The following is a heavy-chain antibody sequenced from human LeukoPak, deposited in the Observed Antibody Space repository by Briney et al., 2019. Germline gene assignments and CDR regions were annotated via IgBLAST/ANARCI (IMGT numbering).Heavy chain of an antibody. Sequence: GGSLRLSCAASGFTSSNTAMSWVRQAPGKGLEWLSIISGSGLNAYYADSVKGRFTISRDDSKSTLFPQMNSLRAEDTALYYCVKRTMAGVLERRTYYFDYWGQGSLVTVSP. V-gene: IGHV3-23*01. CDR2: ISGSGLNA. J-gene: IGHJ4*02. CDR1: GFTSSNTA. CDR3: VKRTMAGVLERRTYYFDY. D-gene: IGHD2-2*01.